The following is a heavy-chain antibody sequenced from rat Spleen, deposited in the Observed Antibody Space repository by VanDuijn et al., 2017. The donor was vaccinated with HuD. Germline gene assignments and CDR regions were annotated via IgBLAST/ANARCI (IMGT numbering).Heavy chain of an antibody. J-gene: IGHJ2*01. CDR2: ITNAGGST. V-gene: IGHV5-31*01. Sequence: EVQLVESGGGLVQPGRSLKLSCVASGFMFNNYWMTWIRQAPGKGLEWVASITNAGGSTYNPDSVKGRFSISRDNAKSTLYLQMNSLRSEDTATYYCSPLPGYNLDHWGQGVMVTASS. CDR3: SPLPGYNLDH. CDR1: GFMFNNYW. D-gene: IGHD1-4*01.